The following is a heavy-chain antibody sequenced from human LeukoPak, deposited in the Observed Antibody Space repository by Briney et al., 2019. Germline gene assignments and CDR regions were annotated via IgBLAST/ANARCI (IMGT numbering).Heavy chain of an antibody. D-gene: IGHD1-7*01. CDR2: ISSSSSYI. V-gene: IGHV3-21*04. CDR1: GFTFSSYS. Sequence: TGGSLRLSCAASGFTFSSYSMNWVRQAPGKGLEWVSSISSSSSYIYYADSVKGRFTISRDNAKNSLYLQMNSLRTEDTAVYYCARAPGVRGGTTQPIDSWGQGTLVTVSS. J-gene: IGHJ4*02. CDR3: ARAPGVRGGTTQPIDS.